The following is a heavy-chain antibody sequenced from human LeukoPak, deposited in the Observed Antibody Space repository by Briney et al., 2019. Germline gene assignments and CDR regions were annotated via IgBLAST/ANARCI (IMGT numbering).Heavy chain of an antibody. CDR1: GFTFSSYS. Sequence: GGSLRLSCAASGFTFSSYSMNWVRQAPGKGLEWVSSISSSSSYIYYADSVKGRFTISRDNAKNSLYLQMNSLRAEDTAVYYCARGLGSYSVYFDYWGQGTLVTVSS. V-gene: IGHV3-21*01. CDR3: ARGLGSYSVYFDY. J-gene: IGHJ4*02. D-gene: IGHD1-26*01. CDR2: ISSSSSYI.